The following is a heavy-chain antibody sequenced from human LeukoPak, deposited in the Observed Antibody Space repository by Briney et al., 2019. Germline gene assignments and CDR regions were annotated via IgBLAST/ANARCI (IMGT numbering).Heavy chain of an antibody. D-gene: IGHD1-26*01. J-gene: IGHJ4*02. CDR1: GFTFSSYW. V-gene: IGHV3-74*01. Sequence: PGGSLRLSCAASGFTFSSYWMHWVRQAPGKGLVWVSRINSDGSSTYYADSVKGRFTISRDNAKNTLYLQLNSLRAEDTAVYYCATETRGSYSEYWGQGTLVTVSS. CDR3: ATETRGSYSEY. CDR2: INSDGSST.